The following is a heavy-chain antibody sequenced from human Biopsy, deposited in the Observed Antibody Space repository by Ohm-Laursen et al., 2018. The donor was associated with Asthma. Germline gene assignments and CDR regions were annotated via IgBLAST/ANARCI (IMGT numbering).Heavy chain of an antibody. CDR3: ARVVSYGDIYFGIDV. D-gene: IGHD4-17*01. CDR1: GGYTGSSDHH. J-gene: IGHJ6*02. V-gene: IGHV4-30-4*01. CDR2: VFWSGST. Sequence: TLSFTCSVSGGYTGSSDHHWAWIRQAPGKGLEWIGFVFWSGSTHYSRSLERRVSISIDTATNEFSMKLWSVTPADTAVYFCARVVSYGDIYFGIDVWGPGNTVVVS.